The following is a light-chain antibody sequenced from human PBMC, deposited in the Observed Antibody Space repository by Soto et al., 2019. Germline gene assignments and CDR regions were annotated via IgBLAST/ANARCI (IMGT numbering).Light chain of an antibody. Sequence: EIVLTQSASTLSLSAGERATLSCGASQSVSSYLAWYQQKPGQAPRLLIYDASNRATGIPARFSGSGYGTDFNLTISSLQPDDFATYYCQQYNSYHGTFGQGTKMDIK. CDR2: DAS. J-gene: IGKJ1*01. CDR3: QQYNSYHGT. V-gene: IGKV3-11*01. CDR1: QSVSSY.